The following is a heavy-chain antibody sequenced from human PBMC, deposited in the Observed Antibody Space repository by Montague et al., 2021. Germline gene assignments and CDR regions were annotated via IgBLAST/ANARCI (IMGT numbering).Heavy chain of an antibody. CDR3: ARDQHFSWGDYWFGP. V-gene: IGHV4-59*11. J-gene: IGHJ5*02. D-gene: IGHD3-10*01. Sequence: SETLSLTCSVYGGSISSHFWTWVRQPPGEGLEWIGCVNYRGNMAYNSSLESRLTMLVDTAKNQISLKLKSVTAADTAVYYCARDQHFSWGDYWFGPWGQGTTVTVSS. CDR1: GGSISSHF. CDR2: VNYRGNM.